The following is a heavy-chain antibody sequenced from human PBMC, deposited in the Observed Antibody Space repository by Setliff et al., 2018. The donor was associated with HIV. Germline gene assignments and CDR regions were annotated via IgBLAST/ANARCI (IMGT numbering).Heavy chain of an antibody. CDR3: ARDQAFGERFFDY. CDR1: GGSISNYY. CDR2: VYHIGTT. V-gene: IGHV4-59*01. D-gene: IGHD3-10*01. J-gene: IGHJ4*02. Sequence: SETLSLTCTVSGGSISNYYWSWIRQPPGRGLEWIGYVYHIGTTNYNASFNSRLTISIDTSRSQFSLRLSSVTAADTAIYYCARDQAFGERFFDYWGQGVPVTVSS.